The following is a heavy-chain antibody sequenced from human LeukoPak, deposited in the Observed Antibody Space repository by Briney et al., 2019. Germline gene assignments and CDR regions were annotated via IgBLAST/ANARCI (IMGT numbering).Heavy chain of an antibody. CDR2: IIPILGIA. J-gene: IGHJ5*02. CDR1: GGTFSSYA. CDR3: AAGPAYDILTGYPINWFDP. D-gene: IGHD3-9*01. Sequence: ASVKVSCKASGGTFSSYAISWVRQAPGQGLEWMGRIIPILGIANYAQKFQGRVTITADKSTSTAYMELSSLRSEDTAVYYCAAGPAYDILTGYPINWFDPWGQVTLVTVSS. V-gene: IGHV1-69*04.